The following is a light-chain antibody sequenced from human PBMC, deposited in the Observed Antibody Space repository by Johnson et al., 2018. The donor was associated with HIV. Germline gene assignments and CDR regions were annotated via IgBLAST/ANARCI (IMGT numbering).Light chain of an antibody. J-gene: IGLJ1*01. CDR3: GTWGGV. CDR2: DNN. CDR1: SSNIGNNY. V-gene: IGLV1-51*01. Sequence: QPVLTQPPSVSAAAGQKVTISCSGSSSNIGNNYVAWYQQVPGTAPKLLIYDNNRRPSGVPDRFSGSKSGTSATLDISGLQTGDEADYYCGTWGGVFGTGTKVTVL.